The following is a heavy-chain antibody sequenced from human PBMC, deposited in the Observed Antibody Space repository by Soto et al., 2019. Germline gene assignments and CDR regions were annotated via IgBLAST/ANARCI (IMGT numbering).Heavy chain of an antibody. CDR2: INHSGST. CDR1: GGSFSGYY. Sequence: QVQLQQWGAGLLKPSETLSLTCAVYGGSFSGYYWSWIRQPPGKGLEWIGEINHSGSTNYNPSLRSRVTISVDTSKTQFSLKLSSVTAADTAVYYCARPSSGWTNDAFDIWGQGTMVTVSS. J-gene: IGHJ3*02. D-gene: IGHD6-19*01. CDR3: ARPSSGWTNDAFDI. V-gene: IGHV4-34*01.